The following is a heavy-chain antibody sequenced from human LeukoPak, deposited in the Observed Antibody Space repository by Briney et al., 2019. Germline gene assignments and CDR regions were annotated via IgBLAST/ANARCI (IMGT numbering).Heavy chain of an antibody. V-gene: IGHV4-39*02. CDR3: ARESPSYPYDSSGYYY. D-gene: IGHD3-22*01. CDR2: IYYSGST. Sequence: SETLSLTCTVSGGSISSYYWGWIRQPPGKGLEWIGSIYYSGSTYYNPSLKSRVTISVDTSKNQFSLKLSSVTAADTAVYYCARESPSYPYDSSGYYYWGQGTLVTVSS. J-gene: IGHJ4*02. CDR1: GGSISSYY.